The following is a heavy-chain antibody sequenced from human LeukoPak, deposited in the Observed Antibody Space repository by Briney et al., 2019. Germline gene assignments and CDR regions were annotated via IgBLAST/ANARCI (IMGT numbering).Heavy chain of an antibody. J-gene: IGHJ6*03. CDR1: GYSISSGYH. CDR2: MSHSGST. Sequence: PSETLSLTCAVSGYSISSGYHWAWIRQPPGKGLEWIGSMSHSGSTYYNPSLKSRVTISVDTSKNQFSVKLSSVTAADTAVYYCARGRKYYYYMDVWGKGTTVTVSS. D-gene: IGHD3-10*01. CDR3: ARGRKYYYYMDV. V-gene: IGHV4-38-2*01.